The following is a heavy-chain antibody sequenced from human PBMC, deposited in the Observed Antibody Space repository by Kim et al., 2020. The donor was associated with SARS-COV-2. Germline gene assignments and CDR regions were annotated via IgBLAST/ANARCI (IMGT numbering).Heavy chain of an antibody. D-gene: IGHD5-18*01. Sequence: SPHYHPSLKSRVTISVDTSKNQFSLKLSAVTAADTAVYYCARDSIQLWSNWGQGTLVTVSS. CDR3: ARDSIQLWSN. J-gene: IGHJ4*02. V-gene: IGHV4-34*01. CDR2: SP.